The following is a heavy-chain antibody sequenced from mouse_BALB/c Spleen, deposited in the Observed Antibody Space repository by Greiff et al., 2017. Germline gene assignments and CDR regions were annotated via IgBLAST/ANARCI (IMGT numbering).Heavy chain of an antibody. CDR2: INSNGGST. CDR1: GFTFSSYG. CDR3: ARSITTATIAY. V-gene: IGHV5-6-3*01. Sequence: EVKVVESGGGLVQPGGSLKLSCAASGFTFSSYGMSWVRQTPDKRLELVATINSNGGSTYYPDSVKGRFTISRDNAKNTLYLQMSSLKSEDTAMYYCARSITTATIAYWGQGTLVTVSA. D-gene: IGHD1-2*01. J-gene: IGHJ3*01.